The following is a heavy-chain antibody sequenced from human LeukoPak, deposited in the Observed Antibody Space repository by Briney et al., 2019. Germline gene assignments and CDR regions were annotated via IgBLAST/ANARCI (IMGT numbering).Heavy chain of an antibody. CDR1: GYTFTSRA. V-gene: IGHV7-4-1*02. D-gene: IGHD2-15*01. CDR3: ARGGYPYLSTWYSDY. CDR2: INTNTGNP. Sequence: ASVKVSCKASGYTFTSRAINWVRQAPGQGLEWMGWINTNTGNPTYAQGFTGRFVFSLDTSASTAYLQISSLKAEDTAMYYCARGGYPYLSTWYSDYWGQGTLVTVSS. J-gene: IGHJ4*02.